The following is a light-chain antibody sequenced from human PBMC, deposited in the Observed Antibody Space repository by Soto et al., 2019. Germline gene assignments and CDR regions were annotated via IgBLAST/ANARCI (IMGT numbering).Light chain of an antibody. Sequence: DIKMTQSPSTLSASVGDRVTITCRASQSISSWLAWYQQKPGKAPKLLIYKASSLESGVPSRFSGSGSGTEFTLTISILQPDDFATYYCQQYNIYWTFGQGTKVEIK. CDR1: QSISSW. CDR2: KAS. J-gene: IGKJ1*01. CDR3: QQYNIYWT. V-gene: IGKV1-5*03.